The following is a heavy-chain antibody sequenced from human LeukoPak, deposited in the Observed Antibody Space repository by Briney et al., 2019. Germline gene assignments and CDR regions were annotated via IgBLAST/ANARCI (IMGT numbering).Heavy chain of an antibody. CDR1: GFTFSSYG. J-gene: IGHJ6*03. V-gene: IGHV3-33*08. D-gene: IGHD3-10*01. Sequence: PGGSLRLSCAASGFTFSSYGMHWVRQAPGKGLEWVAVIWYDGSNKYYADSVKGRFTISRDNSKNTLYLQMNSLRAEDTAVYYCARGVGRYTKTYYMDVWGKGTTVTVSS. CDR2: IWYDGSNK. CDR3: ARGVGRYTKTYYMDV.